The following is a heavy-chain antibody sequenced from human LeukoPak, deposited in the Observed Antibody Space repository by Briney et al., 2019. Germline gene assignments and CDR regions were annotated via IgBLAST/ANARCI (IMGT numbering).Heavy chain of an antibody. CDR2: IYYSGST. Sequence: PSETLSLTCTVSGGSISSSSSYWGWIRQPPGEGLEWIGSIYYSGSTYYNPSLKTRVTISVDTSKNQFSLKLSSVTAADTDVYYCAFGGVVVAADRRPGWFDPWGQGTLVTVSS. CDR3: AFGGVVVAADRRPGWFDP. CDR1: GGSISSSSSY. D-gene: IGHD2-15*01. J-gene: IGHJ5*02. V-gene: IGHV4-39*07.